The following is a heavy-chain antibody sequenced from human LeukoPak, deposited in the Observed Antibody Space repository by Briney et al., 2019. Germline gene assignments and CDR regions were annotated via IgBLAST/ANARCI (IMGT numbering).Heavy chain of an antibody. D-gene: IGHD2/OR15-2a*01. V-gene: IGHV4-31*03. J-gene: IGHJ4*02. CDR2: IYYSGST. CDR3: ARAFSRASPVDY. Sequence: PSETLSLTCTVSGGSISSGGYYWSWIRQHPGKGLEWIGYIYYSGSTYYNPSLKSRVTISVHTSKNQFSLKLTSVTAADTAVYFCARAFSRASPVDYWGQGTLVTVSS. CDR1: GGSISSGGYY.